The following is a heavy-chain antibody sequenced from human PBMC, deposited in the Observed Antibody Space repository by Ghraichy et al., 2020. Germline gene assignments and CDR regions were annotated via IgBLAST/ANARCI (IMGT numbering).Heavy chain of an antibody. CDR1: GGSISNYY. Sequence: SETLSLTCTVSGGSISNYYWSWIRQPPGKGLEWIGYIYYSGSTNYNPSLKSRVTISLDTSKNQFSLKLNSVTAADTAVYYCAKRGGYDVGWFDPWGQGTLVTVSS. CDR3: AKRGGYDVGWFDP. J-gene: IGHJ5*02. V-gene: IGHV4-59*08. CDR2: IYYSGST. D-gene: IGHD5-12*01.